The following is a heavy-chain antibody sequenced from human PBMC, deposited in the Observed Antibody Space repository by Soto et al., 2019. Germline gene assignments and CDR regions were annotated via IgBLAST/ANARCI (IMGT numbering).Heavy chain of an antibody. D-gene: IGHD6-6*01. CDR2: IYYSGRT. J-gene: IGHJ5*02. Sequence: TLSLSWTVSGGSSSSGCDCWSWIRQHPGKGLEWIGYIYYSGRTYYNPSLHSRVSIAVDTTENQFSLKLTSVTAADTSVYYCARGSFSSSSSWFDPWGRGTLVTVSS. CDR3: ARGSFSSSSSWFDP. CDR1: GGSSSSGCDC. V-gene: IGHV4-31*02.